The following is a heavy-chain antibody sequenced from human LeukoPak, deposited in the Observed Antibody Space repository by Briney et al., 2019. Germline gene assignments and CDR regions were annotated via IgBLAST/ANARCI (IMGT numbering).Heavy chain of an antibody. CDR2: ISWNSASI. Sequence: GGSLRLSCGASGFTFDDYAMHWVRQAPGKGLEWVSGISWNSASIGYADSVKGRFTISRDNAKNSLYLQMNSLRAEDTALYYCAKAGSGYYDSSGYLVYNWFDPWGQGTLVTVSS. CDR3: AKAGSGYYDSSGYLVYNWFDP. CDR1: GFTFDDYA. V-gene: IGHV3-9*01. J-gene: IGHJ5*02. D-gene: IGHD3-22*01.